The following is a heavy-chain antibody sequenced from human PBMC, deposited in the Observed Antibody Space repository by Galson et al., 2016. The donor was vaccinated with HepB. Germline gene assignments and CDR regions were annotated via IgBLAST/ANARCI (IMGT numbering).Heavy chain of an antibody. V-gene: IGHV3-23*01. CDR3: ATSNSYAYVH. CDR1: GFTFSTHA. CDR2: ISGAGASR. D-gene: IGHD5-18*01. J-gene: IGHJ4*02. Sequence: SLRLSCAASGFTFSTHAMSWVRQAPGKGLEWVSAISGAGASRDYADSVKGRFTISRDNIKNTVHRQMDSLRAEDTALYYCATSNSYAYVHWGQGALVTVSS.